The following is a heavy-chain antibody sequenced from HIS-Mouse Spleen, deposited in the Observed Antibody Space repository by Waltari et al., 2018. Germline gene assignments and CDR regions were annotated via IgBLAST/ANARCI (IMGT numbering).Heavy chain of an antibody. CDR2: IWYDGSNK. J-gene: IGHJ4*02. CDR3: AKDRSRDGYYFDY. Sequence: QVQLVESGGGVVQPGRSLRLSCAASGFTFSSYGMHWVRQAPGKGLEWVAVIWYDGSNKYYADSVKGRFTISRDNSKKTLYLQMNSLRAEDTAVYYCAKDRSRDGYYFDYWGQGTLVTVSS. CDR1: GFTFSSYG. D-gene: IGHD2-2*01. V-gene: IGHV3-33*06.